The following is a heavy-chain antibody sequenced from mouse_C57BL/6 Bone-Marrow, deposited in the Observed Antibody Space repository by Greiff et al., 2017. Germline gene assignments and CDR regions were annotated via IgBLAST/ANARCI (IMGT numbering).Heavy chain of an antibody. Sequence: VKVVESGAELVKPGASVKLSCKASGYTFTEYTIHWVKQRSGQGLEWIGWFYPGSGSIKYNEKFKDKATLTADKSSSTVYMELSRLTSEDSAVYFCARHEDSRGYDGAWFAYWGQGTLVTVSA. V-gene: IGHV1-62-2*01. CDR3: ARHEDSRGYDGAWFAY. J-gene: IGHJ3*01. CDR1: GYTFTEYT. D-gene: IGHD2-2*01. CDR2: FYPGSGSI.